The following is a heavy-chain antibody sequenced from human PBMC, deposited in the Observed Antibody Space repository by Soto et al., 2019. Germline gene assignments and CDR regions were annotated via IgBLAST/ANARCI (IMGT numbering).Heavy chain of an antibody. Sequence: QVQLVQSGAEVKKPGPSVKVSCKASRYTFISYDINWLRQAAGQGLEGMGWMNPKRANTGYAQNFQGRVTMTRNTSISTAYMELSSLRSEDTAVYYCARSPSWETTVTPYYFDYWGQGTLVTVSS. CDR1: RYTFISYD. D-gene: IGHD4-4*01. CDR3: ARSPSWETTVTPYYFDY. CDR2: MNPKRANT. V-gene: IGHV1-8*01. J-gene: IGHJ4*02.